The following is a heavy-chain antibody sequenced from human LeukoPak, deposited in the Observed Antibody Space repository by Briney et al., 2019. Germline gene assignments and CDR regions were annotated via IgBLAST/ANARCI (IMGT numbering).Heavy chain of an antibody. CDR1: GFPFGDYA. CDR3: ANALFHDTGLDDAFGV. D-gene: IGHD2-8*02. Sequence: GRSLRLSCVGSGFPFGDYAMHWVRQIPGKGLEWVSGINYESDTLGYVDSVKGRFAISRDNSMNSLFLQMNNLRPGDSATYYCANALFHDTGLDDAFGVWGQGTTVIVS. CDR2: INYESDTL. J-gene: IGHJ3*01. V-gene: IGHV3-9*01.